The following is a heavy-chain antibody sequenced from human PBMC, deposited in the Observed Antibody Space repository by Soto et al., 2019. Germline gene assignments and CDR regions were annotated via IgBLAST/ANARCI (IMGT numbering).Heavy chain of an antibody. CDR1: GFPFSGFD. CDR2: IGTAGDT. D-gene: IGHD2-15*01. CDR3: ARGQEVGAHFFDS. Sequence: QPGGCLRLSCEASGFPFSGFDMHWFRQPTGKGLEWVSTIGTAGDTYYAVSVKGRFTISRDNAKNSLSLQMNSLRAGDTAVYFCARGQEVGAHFFDSWGQGTQVTVSS. V-gene: IGHV3-13*01. J-gene: IGHJ4*02.